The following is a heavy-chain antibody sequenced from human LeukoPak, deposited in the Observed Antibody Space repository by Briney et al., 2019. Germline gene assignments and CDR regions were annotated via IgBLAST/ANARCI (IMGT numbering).Heavy chain of an antibody. CDR3: ARAGYGDRPYYYYMDV. D-gene: IGHD4-17*01. Sequence: GGSLRLSCAASGFTFSDYYMSWIRQVPGKGLEWVSYISSSGSTIYYADSVKGRFTISRDNAKNSLYLQMNSLRAEDTAVYYCARAGYGDRPYYYYMDVWGKGTTVTVSS. J-gene: IGHJ6*03. CDR2: ISSSGSTI. CDR1: GFTFSDYY. V-gene: IGHV3-11*04.